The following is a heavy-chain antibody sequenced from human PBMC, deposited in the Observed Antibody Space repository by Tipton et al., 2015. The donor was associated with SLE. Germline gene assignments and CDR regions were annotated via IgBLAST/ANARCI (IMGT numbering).Heavy chain of an antibody. CDR1: GGSMNEYY. V-gene: IGHV4-4*07. CDR3: ARELWSGLSFDN. D-gene: IGHD3-3*01. J-gene: IGHJ4*02. CDR2: IFTSGST. Sequence: TLSLTCTISGGSMNEYYWNWIRQPAGKGLEWIGRIFTSGSTNYNPSLKNRVTMSVDMSKNYFSLKLSSVTAADTAVYFCARELWSGLSFDNWGQGTLVTVSS.